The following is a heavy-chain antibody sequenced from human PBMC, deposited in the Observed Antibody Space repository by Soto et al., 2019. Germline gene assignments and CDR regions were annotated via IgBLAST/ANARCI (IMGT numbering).Heavy chain of an antibody. V-gene: IGHV3-23*01. CDR3: VGGLRHGGVIVIPRLDY. CDR1: GFIPSSYA. CDR2: ISGSGGAT. Sequence: PGGSLRLSCVVSGFIPSSYAMSWVRQAPGKGLEWVSGISGSGGATSYADSVKGRFTISRDNSKNTLYLQMNSLSAEDTAVYYCVGGLRHGGVIVIPRLDYWGQGTLVTVSS. J-gene: IGHJ4*02. D-gene: IGHD3-16*02.